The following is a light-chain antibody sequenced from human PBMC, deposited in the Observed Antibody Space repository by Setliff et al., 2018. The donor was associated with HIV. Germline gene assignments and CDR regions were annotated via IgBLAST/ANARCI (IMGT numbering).Light chain of an antibody. CDR2: DVT. CDR1: SSDVGGYNY. CDR3: CSYAGTYTFEV. Sequence: QSALTQPRSVSGSPGQSVTISCTGTSSDVGGYNYVSWYQQHPGKAPKLMIFDVTERPSGVPDRFSGSKSGNTASLTISGLQAEDEADYYFCSYAGTYTFEVFGTGTKVTVL. V-gene: IGLV2-11*01. J-gene: IGLJ1*01.